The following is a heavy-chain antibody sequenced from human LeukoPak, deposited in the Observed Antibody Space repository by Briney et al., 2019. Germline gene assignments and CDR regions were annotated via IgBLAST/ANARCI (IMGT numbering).Heavy chain of an antibody. J-gene: IGHJ4*02. D-gene: IGHD2-2*01. CDR1: GGSISSYY. V-gene: IGHV4-4*07. CDR3: ARQTYCSSTSCYPDY. Sequence: SETLSLTCTVSGGSISSYYWSWIRQPAGKGLEWIGRIYTSGSTNYNPSLKSQVTMSVDTSKNQFSLKLSSVTAADTAVYYCARQTYCSSTSCYPDYWGQGTLVTVSS. CDR2: IYTSGST.